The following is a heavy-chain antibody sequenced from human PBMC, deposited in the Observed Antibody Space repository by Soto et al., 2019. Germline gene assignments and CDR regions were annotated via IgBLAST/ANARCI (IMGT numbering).Heavy chain of an antibody. CDR1: GGSFSGYY. D-gene: IGHD1-1*01. CDR2: INHSGST. CDR3: ARGRRWLQLHWYFDL. Sequence: PSETLSLTCAVYGGSFSGYYWSWICQPPGKGLEWIGEINHSGSTNYNPSLKSRVTISVDTSKNQFSLKLSSVTAADTAVYYCARGRRWLQLHWYFDLWGRGTLVTVSS. V-gene: IGHV4-34*01. J-gene: IGHJ2*01.